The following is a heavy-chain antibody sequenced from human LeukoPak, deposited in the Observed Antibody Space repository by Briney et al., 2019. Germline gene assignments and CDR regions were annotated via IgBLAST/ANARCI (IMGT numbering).Heavy chain of an antibody. Sequence: PGGSLRLSCATSGFNFSDSRMTWVRQAPGKGLQWVANINRDGTEKHFLDSVEGRSTISRDNAKKSLYLQMSSLRPQDTAVYYCAKDRIAVAGKVDYWGQGTLVTVSS. CDR2: INRDGTEK. J-gene: IGHJ4*02. CDR3: AKDRIAVAGKVDY. CDR1: GFNFSDSR. D-gene: IGHD6-19*01. V-gene: IGHV3-7*01.